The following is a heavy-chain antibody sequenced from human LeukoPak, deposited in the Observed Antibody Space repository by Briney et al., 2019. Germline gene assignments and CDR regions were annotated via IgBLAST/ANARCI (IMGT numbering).Heavy chain of an antibody. D-gene: IGHD3-10*01. CDR2: INHSGST. CDR3: ARHRFRSSGSSYFDY. CDR1: GGSISSSIYY. V-gene: IGHV4-39*01. J-gene: IGHJ4*02. Sequence: SETLSLTCTVSGGSISSSIYYWSWIRQPPGKGLEWIGEINHSGSTNYNPSLKSRVTISVDTSKNQFSLKLGSVTAADTAVYYCARHRFRSSGSSYFDYWGQGTLVTVSS.